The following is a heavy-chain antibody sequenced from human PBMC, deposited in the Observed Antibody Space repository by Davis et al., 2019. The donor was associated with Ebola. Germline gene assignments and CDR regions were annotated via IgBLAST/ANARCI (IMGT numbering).Heavy chain of an antibody. J-gene: IGHJ4*02. CDR3: ARDRGWIQLSGLFDY. CDR2: IIPIFGTA. CDR1: GGTFSSYA. Sequence: AASVKVSCKASGGTFSSYAISWVRQAPGQGLEWMGGIIPIFGTANYAQKFQGRVTITADKSTSTAYMELRSLRSDDTAVYYCARDRGWIQLSGLFDYWGQGTLVTVSS. V-gene: IGHV1-69*06. D-gene: IGHD5-18*01.